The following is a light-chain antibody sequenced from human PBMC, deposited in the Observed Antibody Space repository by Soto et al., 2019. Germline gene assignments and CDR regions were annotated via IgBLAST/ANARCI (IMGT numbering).Light chain of an antibody. Sequence: DIQMTQSPSTLSASVGDRVTITCRAGQSINTWLAWYQQKPGKAPRLLIYTASSLESGVPSRFSGSGSGTEFTLTISSLQPDDFATYYCQQHESYPRTFGQGTKVEI. V-gene: IGKV1-5*03. CDR3: QQHESYPRT. CDR1: QSINTW. J-gene: IGKJ1*01. CDR2: TAS.